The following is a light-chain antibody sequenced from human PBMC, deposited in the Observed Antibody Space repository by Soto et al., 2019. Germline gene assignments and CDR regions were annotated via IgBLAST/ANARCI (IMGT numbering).Light chain of an antibody. CDR3: SSHSSSSTLVV. Sequence: QSVLTQPASMSGSPGQSITISCTGTRSDVGGYNYVSWYRQHPGKAPKLMIYDVNNRPSGVSNRFSGSKSGNTASLTISGLQAEDEADYYCSSHSSSSTLVVFGGGTKLTVL. J-gene: IGLJ2*01. CDR2: DVN. CDR1: RSDVGGYNY. V-gene: IGLV2-14*03.